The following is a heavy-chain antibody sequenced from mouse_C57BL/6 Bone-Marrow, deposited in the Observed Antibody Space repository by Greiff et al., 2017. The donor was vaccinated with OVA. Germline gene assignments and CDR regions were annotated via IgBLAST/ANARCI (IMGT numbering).Heavy chain of an antibody. CDR1: GYTFTSYW. Sequence: QVHLQQPGAELVMPGASVKLSCKASGYTFTSYWMHWVKQRPGQGLEWIGEIDPSDSYTNYNQKFKGKSTLTVDKSSSTAYMQLSSLTSEDSAVYYCANEGYDGYFAYWGQGTLVTVSA. CDR2: IDPSDSYT. D-gene: IGHD2-3*01. V-gene: IGHV1-69*01. CDR3: ANEGYDGYFAY. J-gene: IGHJ3*01.